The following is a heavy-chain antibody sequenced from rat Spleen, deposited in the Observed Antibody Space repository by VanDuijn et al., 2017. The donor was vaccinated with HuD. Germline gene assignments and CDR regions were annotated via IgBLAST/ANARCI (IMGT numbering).Heavy chain of an antibody. J-gene: IGHJ3*01. V-gene: IGHV3-3*01. D-gene: IGHD1-10*01. Sequence: EVQLQESGPGLVNPSQSLSLTCSVTGYSLTSSYRWNWIRNFPGNKLEWMGYINSAGSTNYNPSLKSRISITRDTSKNQFFLQVNSVTTQDTATYYCARWNNYVAYWGQGTLVTVSS. CDR2: INSAGST. CDR3: ARWNNYVAY. CDR1: GYSLTSSYR.